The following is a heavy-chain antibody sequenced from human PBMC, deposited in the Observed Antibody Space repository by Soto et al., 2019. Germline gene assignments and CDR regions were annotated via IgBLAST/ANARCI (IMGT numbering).Heavy chain of an antibody. CDR1: GGTFSSYA. J-gene: IGHJ4*02. CDR3: ARWVYDSSGYYPA. D-gene: IGHD3-22*01. V-gene: IGHV1-69*13. CDR2: IIPIFGTA. Sequence: VASVKVSCKASGGTFSSYAISWVRQAPGQGLEWMGGIIPIFGTANYAQKFQGRVTITADESTSTAYMELSSLRSEDTAVYYCARWVYDSSGYYPAWGQGTLVTVSS.